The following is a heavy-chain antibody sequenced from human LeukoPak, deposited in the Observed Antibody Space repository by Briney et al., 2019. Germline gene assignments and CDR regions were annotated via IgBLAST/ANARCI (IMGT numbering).Heavy chain of an antibody. CDR3: ARGGYSGYDLLGFDY. D-gene: IGHD5-12*01. CDR2: IDTNTGNP. V-gene: IGHV7-4-1*02. CDR1: GYTFTSYA. Sequence: ASVKVSCKASGYTFTSYAMNWVRQAPGQGLEWMGWIDTNTGNPTYAQGFTGRFVFSLDTSVSTAYLQISSLKAEDTAVYYCARGGYSGYDLLGFDYWGQGTLVTVSS. J-gene: IGHJ4*02.